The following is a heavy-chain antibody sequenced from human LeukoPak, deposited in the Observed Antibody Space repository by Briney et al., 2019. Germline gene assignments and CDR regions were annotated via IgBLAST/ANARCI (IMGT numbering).Heavy chain of an antibody. J-gene: IGHJ5*01. CDR1: GGSISSYY. CDR3: AREGYSSNWYDY. Sequence: SETLSLTCTVSGGSISSYYWSWIRQPPGKGLEWIGYISYTGSTNYNPSLKSRVTISVDTSKNQFSLKLRSVTAADTAVYYCAREGYSSNWYDYWGQGTLVTVSS. CDR2: ISYTGST. D-gene: IGHD6-13*01. V-gene: IGHV4-59*01.